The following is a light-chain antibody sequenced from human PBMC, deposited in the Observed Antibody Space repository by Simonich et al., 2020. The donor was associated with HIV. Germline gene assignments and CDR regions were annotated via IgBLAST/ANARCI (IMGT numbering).Light chain of an antibody. J-gene: IGKJ5*01. CDR1: QSVSSY. CDR2: DAS. V-gene: IGKV3-11*01. CDR3: QQRSNYPIT. Sequence: EIVLTQSPATLSLSPGERATLSCRASQSVSSYLAWYQQKPGQAPRLLIYDASNRAPGIPARFSGSGSGTDFTLTISSLEPEDFAVYYCQQRSNYPITFGQGTRLEIK.